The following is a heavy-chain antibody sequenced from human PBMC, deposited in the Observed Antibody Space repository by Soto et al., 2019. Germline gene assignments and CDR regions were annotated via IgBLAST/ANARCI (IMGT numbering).Heavy chain of an antibody. CDR1: GYTFTSYD. J-gene: IGHJ4*02. Sequence: QVQLVQSGAEVKKPGASVKVSCKASGYTFTSYDINWVRQATGQGLEWMGWMNPNSGNTGYAQKFQGRVTMTRNTSISTDYMELSSLRSDDTAVYYCARDSGWGVAGRNDRGYWGQGTLVTVSS. CDR3: ARDSGWGVAGRNDRGY. D-gene: IGHD6-19*01. CDR2: MNPNSGNT. V-gene: IGHV1-8*01.